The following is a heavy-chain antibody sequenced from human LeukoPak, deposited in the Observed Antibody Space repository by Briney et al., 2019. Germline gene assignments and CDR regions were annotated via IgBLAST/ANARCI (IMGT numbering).Heavy chain of an antibody. CDR1: GYTFTGYY. D-gene: IGHD1-26*01. CDR2: INPNSGGT. Sequence: ASVKVSCKASGYTFTGYYMHWVRQAPGQGLEWMGWINPNSGGTNYAQKFQGRATMTRDTSISTAYMELSRLRSDDTAVYYCARGKVGATQPGSYWGQGTLVTVSS. CDR3: ARGKVGATQPGSY. V-gene: IGHV1-2*02. J-gene: IGHJ4*02.